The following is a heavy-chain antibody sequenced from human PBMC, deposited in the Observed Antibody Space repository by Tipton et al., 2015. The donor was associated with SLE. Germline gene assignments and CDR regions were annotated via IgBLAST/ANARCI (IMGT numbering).Heavy chain of an antibody. D-gene: IGHD1-1*01. V-gene: IGHV3-7*01. CDR3: AREGNLEPAEYFQH. CDR1: GFTFSNYW. Sequence: SLRLSCAASGFTFSNYWMSWVRQAPGKGLEWGANIKQDGSEKYYVDSVKGRFTIPRDNAKNSLYLQMNSLRAEDTAVYYGAREGNLEPAEYFQHWGQGTLVTVSS. J-gene: IGHJ1*01. CDR2: IKQDGSEK.